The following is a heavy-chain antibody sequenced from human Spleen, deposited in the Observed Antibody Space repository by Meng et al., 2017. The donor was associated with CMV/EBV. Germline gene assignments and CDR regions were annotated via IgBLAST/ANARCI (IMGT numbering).Heavy chain of an antibody. CDR1: GYTFIGNY. V-gene: IGHV1-2*02. D-gene: IGHD5-24*01. CDR2: INPRNGDA. Sequence: VSCKASGYTFIGNYIHWVRQAPGQELEWVSWINPRNGDAFYAPKFEGRVTMTSDSSISTAYMELKRLRSDDTAVYFCARGGNGYNFWGQGTLVTVSS. CDR3: ARGGNGYNF. J-gene: IGHJ1*01.